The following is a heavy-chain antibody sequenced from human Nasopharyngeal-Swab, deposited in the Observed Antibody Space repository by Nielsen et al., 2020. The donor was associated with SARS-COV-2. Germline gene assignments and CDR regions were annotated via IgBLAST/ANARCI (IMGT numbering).Heavy chain of an antibody. CDR2: IYYSGST. Sequence: WIRQPPGKGLEWMGSIYYSGSTYYNPSLKGRVTISVDTSKNQFSLKLSSVTAADTAVYYYARRVARAPRHEGDYYYGMDVWGQGTTVTVSS. J-gene: IGHJ6*02. V-gene: IGHV4-39*01. CDR3: ARRVARAPRHEGDYYYGMDV. D-gene: IGHD3-16*01.